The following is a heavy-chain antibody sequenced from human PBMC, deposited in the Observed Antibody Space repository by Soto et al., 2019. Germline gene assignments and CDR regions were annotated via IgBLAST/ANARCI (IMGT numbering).Heavy chain of an antibody. CDR3: GRVRVDKAEGWFDP. V-gene: IGHV5-10-1*01. CDR1: GYSFTTYW. CDR2: IDPSDSYA. D-gene: IGHD5-12*01. J-gene: IGHJ5*02. Sequence: PGASLKISCKGSGYSFTTYWITWVRQVPGKGLEWMGRIDPSDSYANYSPSFQGHVTMSADKSISTAYLQWSSLKASDTAMYYCGRVRVDKAEGWFDPWGQGTLVTVSS.